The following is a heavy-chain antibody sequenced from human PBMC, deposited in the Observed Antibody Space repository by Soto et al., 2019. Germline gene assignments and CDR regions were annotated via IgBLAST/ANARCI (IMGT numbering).Heavy chain of an antibody. V-gene: IGHV3-23*01. CDR2: ISASGDIT. J-gene: IGHJ2*01. D-gene: IGHD1-26*01. Sequence: EMQLLESGGGLVQPGGSLRLSCVASGFTFNTYAMDWVRRAPGKGLEWVSAISASGDITYYADSVQGRFTISRDISKNTLYLEMNSLRADDTAIYYCAKTTDFWYFDLWGRGTLVTVSS. CDR3: AKTTDFWYFDL. CDR1: GFTFNTYA.